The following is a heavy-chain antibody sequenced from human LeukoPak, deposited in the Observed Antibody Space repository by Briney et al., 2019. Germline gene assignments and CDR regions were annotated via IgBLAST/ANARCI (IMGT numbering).Heavy chain of an antibody. CDR3: ARGGSGTYYSFDY. D-gene: IGHD1-26*01. CDR1: GFTVSSDH. V-gene: IGHV3-66*02. Sequence: PGGSLRLSCAASGFTVSSDHMSWVRQAPGEGLEWVSAIYSGGNKYHADSVKGRFTISRDNSKNTLYLQMSSLRAEDTAVYYCARGGSGTYYSFDYWGQGTLVTVSS. J-gene: IGHJ4*02. CDR2: IYSGGNK.